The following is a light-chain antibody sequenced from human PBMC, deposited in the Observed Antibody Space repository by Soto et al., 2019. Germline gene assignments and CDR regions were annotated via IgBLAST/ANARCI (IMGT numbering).Light chain of an antibody. J-gene: IGKJ1*01. CDR1: QDIANF. CDR3: QKYNSPPRT. Sequence: DIQMTQSPSSLSASVGDRVSITCRASQDIANFLAWYQQKPGKVPTLLIYAASILQSGVPSRFSGTVSGTDFTLTISSLQPEDVATYYCQKYNSPPRTFGQGTKVEI. V-gene: IGKV1-27*01. CDR2: AAS.